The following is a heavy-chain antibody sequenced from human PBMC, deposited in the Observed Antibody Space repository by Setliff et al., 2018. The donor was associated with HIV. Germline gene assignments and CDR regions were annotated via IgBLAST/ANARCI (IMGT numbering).Heavy chain of an antibody. V-gene: IGHV4-38-2*02. J-gene: IGHJ5*02. CDR1: GYSIRSGYY. D-gene: IGHD3-22*01. CDR2: IYHSGST. CDR3: ARDMMYHYDSSGAFGWFGP. Sequence: SETLSLTCAVSGYSIRSGYYWGWIRQPPGKGLEWIGSIYHSGSTYYNPSLKSRVTISLDKSKNQFSLKLSSVTAADTAVYYCARDMMYHYDSSGAFGWFGPWGQGTLVTVSS.